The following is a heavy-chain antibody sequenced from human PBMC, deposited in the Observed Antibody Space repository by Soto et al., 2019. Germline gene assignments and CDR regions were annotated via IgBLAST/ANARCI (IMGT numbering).Heavy chain of an antibody. Sequence: SETLSLTCAVYGGSFSGYYWSWIRQPPGKGLEWIGEINHSGSTNYNPSLKSRVTISVDTSKNQFSLKLSSVTAADTAVYYCARGEQRLWFGELDIEFDYWGQGTLVTVSS. D-gene: IGHD3-10*01. CDR1: GGSFSGYY. J-gene: IGHJ4*02. V-gene: IGHV4-34*01. CDR3: ARGEQRLWFGELDIEFDY. CDR2: INHSGST.